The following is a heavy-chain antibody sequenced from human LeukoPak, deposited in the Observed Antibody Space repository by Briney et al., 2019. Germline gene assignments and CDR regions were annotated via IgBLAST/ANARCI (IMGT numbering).Heavy chain of an antibody. Sequence: ASVKVSCKASGYTFTSYDINWVRQAPGQGLEWMGWMNPNSGNTGYAQKFQGRVTMTRNTSISTAYMELSSLRSEDTAVYYCARGGTTELLRYFDWSPLYYYYGMDVWGQGTTVTVSS. D-gene: IGHD3-9*01. V-gene: IGHV1-8*01. CDR3: ARGGTTELLRYFDWSPLYYYYGMDV. CDR1: GYTFTSYD. J-gene: IGHJ6*02. CDR2: MNPNSGNT.